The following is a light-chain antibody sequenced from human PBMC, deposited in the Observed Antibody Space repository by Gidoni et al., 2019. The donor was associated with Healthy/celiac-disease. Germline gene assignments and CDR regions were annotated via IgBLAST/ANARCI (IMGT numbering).Light chain of an antibody. V-gene: IGKV1-39*01. J-gene: IGKJ2*04. CDR3: QQSYSTFPCS. Sequence: DIQMTQSPSSLSASVGDRVTITCRASQSISSYLNWYQQKPGKAPKLLIYAASSLQSGVPSRFSGSGSGTDFTLTISSLQPEDFATYYCQQSYSTFPCSFGQGTKLEIK. CDR1: QSISSY. CDR2: AAS.